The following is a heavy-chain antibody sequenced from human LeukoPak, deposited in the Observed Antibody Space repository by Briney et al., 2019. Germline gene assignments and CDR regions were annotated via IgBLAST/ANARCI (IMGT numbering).Heavy chain of an antibody. V-gene: IGHV3-30*03. Sequence: GKSLRLSCAASGFTFSSYGMHWVRQAPGKGLEKVAVISNDGSSKYYIDSVKGRFTISRDNSKNALFLQMNSLRAEDTAVYYCARGENSKTYPVSGYWGQGTLVTVSS. CDR1: GFTFSSYG. CDR2: ISNDGSSK. CDR3: ARGENSKTYPVSGY. D-gene: IGHD2/OR15-2a*01. J-gene: IGHJ4*02.